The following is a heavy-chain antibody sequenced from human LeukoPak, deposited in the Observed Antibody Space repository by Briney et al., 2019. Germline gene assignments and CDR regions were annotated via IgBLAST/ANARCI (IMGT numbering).Heavy chain of an antibody. Sequence: PSETLSLTCTVSGGSISSYYWSWTRQPPGKGLEWIGYIYYSGSTNYNPSLKSRVTISVDTSKNQFSLKLSSVTAADTAVYYCARVNRIVVVVAATRQEYNWFDPWGQGTLVTVSS. J-gene: IGHJ5*02. CDR3: ARVNRIVVVVAATRQEYNWFDP. D-gene: IGHD2-15*01. V-gene: IGHV4-59*01. CDR1: GGSISSYY. CDR2: IYYSGST.